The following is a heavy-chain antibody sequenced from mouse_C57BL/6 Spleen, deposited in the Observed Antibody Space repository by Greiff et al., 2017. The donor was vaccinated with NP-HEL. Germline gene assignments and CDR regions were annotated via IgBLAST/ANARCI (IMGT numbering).Heavy chain of an antibody. CDR3: ARGRPYYYFDY. D-gene: IGHD1-1*01. V-gene: IGHV5-17*01. CDR2: ISSGSSTI. J-gene: IGHJ2*01. Sequence: EVQGVESGGGLVKPGGSLKLSCAASGFTFSDYGMHWVRQAPEKGLEWVAYISSGSSTIYYADTVKGRFTISRDNAKNTLFLQMTSLRSEDTAMYYCARGRPYYYFDYWGQGTTLTVSS. CDR1: GFTFSDYG.